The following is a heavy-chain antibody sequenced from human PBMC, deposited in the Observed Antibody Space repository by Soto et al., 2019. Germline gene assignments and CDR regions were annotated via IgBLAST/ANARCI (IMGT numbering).Heavy chain of an antibody. Sequence: QVQLVQSGAEVKKPGASVKVSCKASGYTFTSYGISWVRQAPGQGLEWMGWISAYNGNTKYAQKFQGRVTMTTATSTSTAYMELRRLRSDDTAVYYCARALNLGLAAGWGQGTLVTVSS. CDR1: GYTFTSYG. D-gene: IGHD7-27*01. J-gene: IGHJ4*02. CDR3: ARALNLGLAAG. V-gene: IGHV1-18*01. CDR2: ISAYNGNT.